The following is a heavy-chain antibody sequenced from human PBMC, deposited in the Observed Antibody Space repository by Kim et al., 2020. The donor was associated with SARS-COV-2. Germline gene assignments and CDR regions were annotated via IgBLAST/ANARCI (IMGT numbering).Heavy chain of an antibody. D-gene: IGHD6-19*01. CDR2: IYYSGST. CDR1: GGSISSSSYY. Sequence: SETLSLTCTVSGGSISSSSYYWGWIRQPPGKGLEWIGSIYYSGSTYYNPSLKSRVTISVDTSKNQFSLKLSSVTAADTAVYYCARQTMAEYSSGWLYWGQGTLVTVSS. CDR3: ARQTMAEYSSGWLY. J-gene: IGHJ4*02. V-gene: IGHV4-39*01.